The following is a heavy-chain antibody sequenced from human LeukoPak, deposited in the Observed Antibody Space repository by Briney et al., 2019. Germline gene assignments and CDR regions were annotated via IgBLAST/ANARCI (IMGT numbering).Heavy chain of an antibody. D-gene: IGHD3-9*01. CDR2: IYTSGST. CDR3: ARTYYDILTGYYM. CDR1: GGSISSGSYY. V-gene: IGHV4-61*02. J-gene: IGHJ4*02. Sequence: PSETLSLTCTVSGGSISSGSYYWSWIRQPAGKGLEWIGRIYTSGSTNYNPSLKSRVTISVDTSKNQFSLKLSSVTAADTALYYCARTYYDILTGYYMWGQGTLVTVSS.